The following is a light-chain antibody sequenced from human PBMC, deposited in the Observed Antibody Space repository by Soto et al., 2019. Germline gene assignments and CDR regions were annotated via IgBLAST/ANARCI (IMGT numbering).Light chain of an antibody. CDR2: DAS. Sequence: ENVLTQSPDILSLSPGERATLSCRASQSLSSPYLSWYQQKPGQPPSLLIDDASSRATGIPGRCRGSGSGTDFTLTSSRLEPEDFVVYYCQQYGRSPTFGQGTKLE. CDR1: QSLSSPY. J-gene: IGKJ2*01. CDR3: QQYGRSPT. V-gene: IGKV3-20*01.